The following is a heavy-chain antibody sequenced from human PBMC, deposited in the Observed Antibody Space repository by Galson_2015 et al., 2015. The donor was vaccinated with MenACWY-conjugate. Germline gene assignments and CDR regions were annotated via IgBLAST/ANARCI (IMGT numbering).Heavy chain of an antibody. V-gene: IGHV3-23*03. CDR2: VDLGGRSI. CDR1: GFDFDDYA. J-gene: IGHJ6*03. CDR3: AKDHSLVWAAVPAYYMGV. Sequence: LRLSCAASGFDFDDYAMSWVRQAPGKGLQWVAGVDLGGRSIIKKNHVRGRFTISRDNAKKTIYLQMNSLRADDSALYYCAKDHSLVWAAVPAYYMGVWGEGTTVTVSS. D-gene: IGHD3-16*01.